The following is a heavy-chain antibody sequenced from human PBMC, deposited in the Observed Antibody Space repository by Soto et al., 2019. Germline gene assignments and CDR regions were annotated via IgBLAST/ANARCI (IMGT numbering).Heavy chain of an antibody. D-gene: IGHD2-8*01. Sequence: EASVKVSCTASGYTFTNYDINWVRQAPGQGLEWMGWISGYNGDTKYAQKFQGRVTMTVDTSTTTAYMELRSLTSDDRAVYYCAKNGQPPYYYYGMDVWGQGTTVTVSS. CDR2: ISGYNGDT. J-gene: IGHJ6*02. CDR1: GYTFTNYD. CDR3: AKNGQPPYYYYGMDV. V-gene: IGHV1-18*01.